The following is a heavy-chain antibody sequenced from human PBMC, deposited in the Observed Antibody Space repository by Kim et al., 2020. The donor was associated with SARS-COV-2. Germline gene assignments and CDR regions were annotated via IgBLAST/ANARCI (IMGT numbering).Heavy chain of an antibody. CDR3: ARILGDGYNLDY. Sequence: YYSTSLKTRLTISKDTSKNQVVLTMTNMDPVDTATYYCARILGDGYNLDYWGQGTLVTVSS. D-gene: IGHD5-12*01. J-gene: IGHJ4*02. V-gene: IGHV2-70*01.